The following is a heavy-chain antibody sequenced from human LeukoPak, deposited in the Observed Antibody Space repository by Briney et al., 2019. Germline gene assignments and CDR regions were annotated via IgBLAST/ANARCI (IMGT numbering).Heavy chain of an antibody. CDR2: ISSSSSYI. CDR3: ARDDDYGGNNFDY. D-gene: IGHD4-23*01. Sequence: PGGSLRLSCAASGFTFSSYSLNWVRQAPGKGLEWVSSISSSSSYIYYADSVKGRFTISRDSAKNSLYLQMNSLRAEDTAVYYCARDDDYGGNNFDYWGQGTLVTVSS. V-gene: IGHV3-21*01. J-gene: IGHJ4*02. CDR1: GFTFSSYS.